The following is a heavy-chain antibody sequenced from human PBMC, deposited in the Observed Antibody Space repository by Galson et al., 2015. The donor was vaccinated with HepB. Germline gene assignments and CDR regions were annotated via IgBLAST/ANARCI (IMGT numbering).Heavy chain of an antibody. CDR1: GNTLTESS. V-gene: IGHV1-24*01. CDR2: FDPEDGET. J-gene: IGHJ3*01. Sequence: SVKVSCKVSGNTLTESSMHWVRQAPGEGLEWMGGFDPEDGETVYAHSFRGRVTMTEDTSTDTAYMELNSLRSEDTAVYYCATDLRNWNYIDAFDVWGQGTMVIVS. D-gene: IGHD1-7*01. CDR3: ATDLRNWNYIDAFDV.